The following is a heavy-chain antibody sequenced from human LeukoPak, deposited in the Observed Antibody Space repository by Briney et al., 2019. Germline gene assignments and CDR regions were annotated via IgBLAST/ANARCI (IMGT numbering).Heavy chain of an antibody. CDR3: AKGSVAAAAVPPFDY. D-gene: IGHD6-13*01. CDR2: IYSNGDT. V-gene: IGHV3-66*01. Sequence: GGSLRLSCAASGFIVRSNYISWVRQAPGKGLEWVSIIYSNGDTYYADSVKDRFTISRDNSKNTLYLQMNSLRAEDTAVYYCAKGSVAAAAVPPFDYWGQGTLVTVSS. J-gene: IGHJ4*02. CDR1: GFIVRSNY.